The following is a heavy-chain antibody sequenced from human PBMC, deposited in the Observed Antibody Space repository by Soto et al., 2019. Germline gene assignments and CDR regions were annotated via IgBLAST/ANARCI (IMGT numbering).Heavy chain of an antibody. CDR1: GFTFSSYA. CDR2: ISYDGSDK. V-gene: IGHV3-30*18. J-gene: IGHJ4*02. CDR3: AKALGRLSPESYDD. Sequence: QVQLVESGGGVVQPGRSLRLSCAASGFTFSSYAMHWVRQAPGKGLGWVAVISYDGSDKYYADSVKGRFTISRDNPKNTPNLQMNSLRADDTAVYYCAKALGRLSPESYDDWGQGTVITVSS. D-gene: IGHD3-16*02.